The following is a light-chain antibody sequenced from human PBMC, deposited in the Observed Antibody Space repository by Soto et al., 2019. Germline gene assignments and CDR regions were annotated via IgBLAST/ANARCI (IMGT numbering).Light chain of an antibody. Sequence: DIQLTQSPSFLSAAVGARVTITCRASQGISSYLAWYQQKPGKAPKLLIYSASTLQSGVPSRFSGSGSGTEFTLTISSLQPEDFATYYCQQLNSYPRTFGPGTKVEIK. CDR1: QGISSY. CDR3: QQLNSYPRT. J-gene: IGKJ1*01. CDR2: SAS. V-gene: IGKV1-9*01.